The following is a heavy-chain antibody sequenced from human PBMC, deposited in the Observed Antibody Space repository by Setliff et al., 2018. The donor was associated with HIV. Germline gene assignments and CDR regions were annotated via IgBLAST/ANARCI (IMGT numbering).Heavy chain of an antibody. V-gene: IGHV4-39*07. CDR3: ARVQMAYAAFDI. CDR2: IYYSGST. J-gene: IGHJ3*02. Sequence: PSEILSLTCTVSGGSISSSSDYWGWIRQPPGKGLEWIGYIYYSGSTYYNPSLKSRITITVDTSKNQFSLKLSSVTAADTAVYYCARVQMAYAAFDIWGQGTLVTVSS. CDR1: GGSISSSSDY. D-gene: IGHD4-17*01.